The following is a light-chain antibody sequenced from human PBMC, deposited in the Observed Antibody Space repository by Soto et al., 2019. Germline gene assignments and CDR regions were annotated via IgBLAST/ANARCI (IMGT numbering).Light chain of an antibody. J-gene: IGKJ2*01. V-gene: IGKV3-20*01. Sequence: EIVLTQSPGTLSLSPGERATLSCRASQSVSSSYLAWYQQKPGQAPRLLIYGASSRATGIPDRISGSGSGTDFTITISSLEPEDFAVYYCQQYGSSPYTFGQGNKLEIK. CDR3: QQYGSSPYT. CDR1: QSVSSSY. CDR2: GAS.